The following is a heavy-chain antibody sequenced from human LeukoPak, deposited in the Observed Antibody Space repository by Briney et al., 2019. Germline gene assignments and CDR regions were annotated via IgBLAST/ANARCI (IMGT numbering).Heavy chain of an antibody. CDR2: IYYSGST. V-gene: IGHV4-59*01. Sequence: SETLSLTCTVSGGSISSYYWSWIRQPPGKGLEWIGYIYYSGSTNYNPSLKSRVTISVDTSKNQFSLKLSSVTAADTAVYYCARGRGGRGSDNWFDPWGQGTLVTVSS. D-gene: IGHD2-15*01. J-gene: IGHJ5*02. CDR3: ARGRGGRGSDNWFDP. CDR1: GGSISSYY.